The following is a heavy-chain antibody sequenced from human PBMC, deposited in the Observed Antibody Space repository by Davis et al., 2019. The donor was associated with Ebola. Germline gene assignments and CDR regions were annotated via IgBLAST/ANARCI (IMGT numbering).Heavy chain of an antibody. J-gene: IGHJ4*02. CDR3: AHLGPQRYCSGGGCHGYLDY. CDR2: IIPILGIA. D-gene: IGHD2-15*01. V-gene: IGHV1-69*02. Sequence: SVKVSCKASGGTFSSYTISWVRQAPGQGLEWMGRIIPILGIANYAQKFQGRVTITADESTRTAYMELSGLTSEDTAVYYCAHLGPQRYCSGGGCHGYLDYWGQGTLVIVSS. CDR1: GGTFSSYT.